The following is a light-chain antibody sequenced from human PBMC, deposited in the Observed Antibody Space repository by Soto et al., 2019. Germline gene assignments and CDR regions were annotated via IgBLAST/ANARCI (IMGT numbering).Light chain of an antibody. CDR3: QQRSNLWT. V-gene: IGKV3-11*01. CDR2: DAS. J-gene: IGKJ1*01. CDR1: QSVSSY. Sequence: EIVLTQSPATLSLSPGERATLSCRASQSVSSYLAWYQQKPGQAPRLLIYDASTRATGIPARFSGSGSGTDFNLNISSLEPEDFAVYYCQQRSNLWTFGQGTKVEIK.